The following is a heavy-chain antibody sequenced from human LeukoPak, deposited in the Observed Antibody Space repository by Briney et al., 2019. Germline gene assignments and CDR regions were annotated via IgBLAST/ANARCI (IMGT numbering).Heavy chain of an antibody. CDR1: GFTFSNYA. V-gene: IGHV3-30*18. Sequence: PGGSLRLSCAASGFTFSNYAMHWVRQAPGKGLEWAAVISYDGSNKYYADSVKGRFTISRDNSKNTLYLQMSSLRAEDTAVYYCAKAGCSGGSCYSGYWGQGTLVTVSS. J-gene: IGHJ4*02. D-gene: IGHD2-15*01. CDR3: AKAGCSGGSCYSGY. CDR2: ISYDGSNK.